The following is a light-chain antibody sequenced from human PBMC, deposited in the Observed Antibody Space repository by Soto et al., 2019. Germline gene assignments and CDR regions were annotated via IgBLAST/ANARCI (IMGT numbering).Light chain of an antibody. CDR2: GAS. V-gene: IGKV3-11*01. J-gene: IGKJ5*01. Sequence: EIVLTQSPATLSLSPGERDTLSCRASQTITTYLAWYKQKPGQPPRLLIYGASNRASGIPARFSGSGSGTDFTLTISNLEPEDFAVYYCQQRSNWPANFGQGTRLEIK. CDR1: QTITTY. CDR3: QQRSNWPAN.